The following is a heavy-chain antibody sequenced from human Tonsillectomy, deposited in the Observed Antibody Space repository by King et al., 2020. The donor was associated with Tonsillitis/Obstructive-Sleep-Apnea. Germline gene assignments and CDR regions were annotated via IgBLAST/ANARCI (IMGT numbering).Heavy chain of an antibody. V-gene: IGHV4-34*01. CDR3: AIGQYYDILTGYYPGMFDY. Sequence: VQLQQWGAGLLKPSETLSLTCAVYGGSFSGYYWSWIRQPPGKGLEWIGEINHSGSTNYNPSLKSLVTISVDTSKNQFSLKLSSVTAADTSVYYCAIGQYYDILTGYYPGMFDYWGQGTLVTVSS. CDR1: GGSFSGYY. CDR2: INHSGST. D-gene: IGHD3-9*01. J-gene: IGHJ4*02.